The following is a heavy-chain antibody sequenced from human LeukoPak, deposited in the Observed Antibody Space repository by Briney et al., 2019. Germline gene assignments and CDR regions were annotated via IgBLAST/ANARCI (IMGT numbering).Heavy chain of an antibody. Sequence: GGPLRLSCEAPGLTFSDAWMTWVRQAPGKGPEWVGRIRSKGDGGTTDDAAPVKGRFTISRDDSKNTLYLQMNNLKTEDTAVYYCTHAHCGGDCYGYNGFDPWGQGTLVTVSS. CDR2: IRSKGDGGTT. CDR1: GLTFSDAW. D-gene: IGHD2-21*02. CDR3: THAHCGGDCYGYNGFDP. J-gene: IGHJ5*02. V-gene: IGHV3-15*01.